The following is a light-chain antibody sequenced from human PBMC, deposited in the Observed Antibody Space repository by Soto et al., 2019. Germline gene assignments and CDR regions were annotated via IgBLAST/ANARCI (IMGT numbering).Light chain of an antibody. CDR1: QSVSSN. V-gene: IGKV3-20*01. CDR2: GAS. J-gene: IGKJ1*01. Sequence: EIGMSQSASTLSVSPGERATLSCRASQSVSSNLAWYQQKPGQAPRLLIYGASNRATGIPDRFSGSGSGTDFTLTISRLEPEDFAVYFCQQYGSSPRTFGQGTKVDIK. CDR3: QQYGSSPRT.